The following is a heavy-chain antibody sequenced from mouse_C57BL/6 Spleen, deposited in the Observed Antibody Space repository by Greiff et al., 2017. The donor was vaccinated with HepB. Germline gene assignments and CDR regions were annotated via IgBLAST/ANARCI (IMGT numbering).Heavy chain of an antibody. CDR1: GFSLTSYA. CDR2: IWTGGGT. D-gene: IGHD1-1*01. J-gene: IGHJ4*01. CDR3: ARYYGSSYGYAMDY. Sequence: VQGVESGPGLVAPSQSLSITCTVSGFSLTSYAISWVRQPPGKGLEWLGVIWTGGGTNYNSALKSRLSISKDNSKSQVFLKMNSLQTDDTARYYCARYYGSSYGYAMDYWGQGTSVTVSS. V-gene: IGHV2-9-1*01.